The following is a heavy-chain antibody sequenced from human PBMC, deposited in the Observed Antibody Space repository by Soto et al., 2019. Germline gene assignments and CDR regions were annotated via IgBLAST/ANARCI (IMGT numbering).Heavy chain of an antibody. Sequence: QVQLVQSGAEVKRPGASVKVSCKASGYTFTSLGITWVRQAPGQGLEWVGWISTYNGNTNYAQKLQGRVTMTTDTSTSTAYMEPRSLRSDDTAVYYWARGDSCDSDGFFGVGGIDVWGQGPMVTVYS. D-gene: IGHD3-22*01. CDR3: ARGDSCDSDGFFGVGGIDV. CDR1: GYTFTSLG. V-gene: IGHV1-18*04. CDR2: ISTYNGNT. J-gene: IGHJ6*02.